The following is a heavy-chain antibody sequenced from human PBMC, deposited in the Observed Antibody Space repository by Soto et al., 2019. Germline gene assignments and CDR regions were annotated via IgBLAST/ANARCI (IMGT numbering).Heavy chain of an antibody. V-gene: IGHV3-33*01. CDR2: IWYDGSNK. D-gene: IGHD6-13*01. J-gene: IGHJ6*02. Sequence: QVQLVESGGGVVQPGRSLRLSCAASGFTFSSYGMHWVRQAPGKGLEWVAVIWYDGSNKYYADSVKGRFTISRDNSKNTLYLQMNSLRAEDTAVYYCARGKSSSWPAHYYYYYGMDVWGQGTTVTVSS. CDR1: GFTFSSYG. CDR3: ARGKSSSWPAHYYYYYGMDV.